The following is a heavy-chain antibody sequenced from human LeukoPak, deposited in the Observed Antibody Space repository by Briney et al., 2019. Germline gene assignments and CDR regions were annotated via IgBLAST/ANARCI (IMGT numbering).Heavy chain of an antibody. Sequence: NPSETLSLTCTISDYSISSGYYWGWIRQPPGKGLEWIGSIYHSGSTYYNPSLKSRVTISVDTSKNQFSLKLTSVTAADTAVYYCARSLSTTGTKYWGQGTLVTVSS. CDR1: DYSISSGYY. J-gene: IGHJ4*02. D-gene: IGHD1-7*01. V-gene: IGHV4-38-2*02. CDR3: ARSLSTTGTKY. CDR2: IYHSGST.